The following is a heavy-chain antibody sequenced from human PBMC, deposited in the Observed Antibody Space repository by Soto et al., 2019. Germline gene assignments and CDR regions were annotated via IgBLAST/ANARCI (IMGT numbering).Heavy chain of an antibody. D-gene: IGHD1-26*01. Sequence: LRLSCAASGFAFSSYGMHWVRQAPGKGLEWVAVISYDGSNKHYADSVKGRFTISRDNSKNTLYLQMNSLRAEDTAVYYCAKEVSGSYSYYGMDVWGQGTTVTVSS. CDR2: ISYDGSNK. CDR3: AKEVSGSYSYYGMDV. J-gene: IGHJ6*02. CDR1: GFAFSSYG. V-gene: IGHV3-30*18.